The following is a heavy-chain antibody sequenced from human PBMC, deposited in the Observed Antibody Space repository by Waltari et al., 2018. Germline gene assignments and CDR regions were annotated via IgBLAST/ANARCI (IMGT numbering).Heavy chain of an antibody. V-gene: IGHV4-38-2*01. CDR1: GYSISSGYY. CDR2: IYHSGST. CDR3: ARYGVDYYYGMDV. D-gene: IGHD2-15*01. J-gene: IGHJ6*02. Sequence: QVQLQESGPGLVKPSETLSLTCAVSGYSISSGYYWGWIRQPPGKGLEWIGSIYHSGSTYYTPSLKSRVTISVDTSKNQFSLKLSSVTAADTAVYYCARYGVDYYYGMDVWGQGTTVTVSS.